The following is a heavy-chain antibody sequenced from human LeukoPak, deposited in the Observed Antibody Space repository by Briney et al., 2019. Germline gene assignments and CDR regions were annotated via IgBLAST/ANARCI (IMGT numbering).Heavy chain of an antibody. V-gene: IGHV3-21*01. D-gene: IGHD2-15*01. CDR2: ISSSSYI. CDR1: GFTFSSYS. J-gene: IGHJ3*02. CDR3: ARYNERVLNAFDI. Sequence: GGSLRLSCAASGFTFSSYSMNWVRQAPGKGLEWGSSISSSSYIYYADSVKGRFTISRDNAKNSLYLQMNSLRAEDTAVYYCARYNERVLNAFDIWGQGTMVTVSS.